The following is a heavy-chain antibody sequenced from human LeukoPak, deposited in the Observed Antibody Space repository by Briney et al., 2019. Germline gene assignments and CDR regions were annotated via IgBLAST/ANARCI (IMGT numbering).Heavy chain of an antibody. Sequence: SVKVSCKASGGTFSSYAISWVRQAPGQGLEWMGGIIPIFGTANYAQKFQGRVTITADKSTSTAYMELSSLRSEDTAVCYCARESMAAAGRNWFDPWGQGTLVTVSS. D-gene: IGHD6-13*01. CDR2: IIPIFGTA. V-gene: IGHV1-69*06. CDR3: ARESMAAAGRNWFDP. J-gene: IGHJ5*02. CDR1: GGTFSSYA.